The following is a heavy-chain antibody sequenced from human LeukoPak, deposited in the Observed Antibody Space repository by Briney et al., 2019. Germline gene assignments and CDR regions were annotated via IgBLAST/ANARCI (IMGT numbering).Heavy chain of an antibody. CDR1: GGPFNGYY. CDR3: ARNFDV. V-gene: IGHV4-34*01. J-gene: IGHJ2*01. CDR2: IKHSGYT. Sequence: SETLSLTCVVYGGPFNGYYWSWMRQPPGKGLEWIGDIKHSGYTNYNPSLKSRVTISLDASKNQLSLRLTSVTAADTAVYYCARNFDVWGRGTLVTVSS.